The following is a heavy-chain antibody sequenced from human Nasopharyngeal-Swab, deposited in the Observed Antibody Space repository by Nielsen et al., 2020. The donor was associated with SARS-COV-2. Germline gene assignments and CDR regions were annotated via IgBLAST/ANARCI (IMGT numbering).Heavy chain of an antibody. V-gene: IGHV3-48*04. CDR2: ITSGNSV. CDR1: GFTFSSYT. Sequence: GESLKISCEASGFTFSSYTMTWVRQAPGKGLQWISYITSGNSVQYADSVRGRFTISRDNAKNSLYLQMNSLTAEDTAVYYCARERGGGYGDYWGQGTLVTVSS. CDR3: ARERGGGYGDY. D-gene: IGHD5-12*01. J-gene: IGHJ4*02.